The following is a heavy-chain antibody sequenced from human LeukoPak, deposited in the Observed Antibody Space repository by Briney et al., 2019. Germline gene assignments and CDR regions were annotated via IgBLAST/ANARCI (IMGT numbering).Heavy chain of an antibody. CDR1: GYTFTGHY. J-gene: IGHJ3*02. D-gene: IGHD1-26*01. CDR3: ARVESWEHSGSSQDAFDI. CDR2: INPSGGST. Sequence: ASVKVSCKASGYTFTGHYMHWVRQAPGQGLEWMGIINPSGGSTSYAQKFQGRVTMTRDMSTSTVYMELSSLRSEDTAVYYCARVESWEHSGSSQDAFDIWGQGTMVTVSS. V-gene: IGHV1-46*01.